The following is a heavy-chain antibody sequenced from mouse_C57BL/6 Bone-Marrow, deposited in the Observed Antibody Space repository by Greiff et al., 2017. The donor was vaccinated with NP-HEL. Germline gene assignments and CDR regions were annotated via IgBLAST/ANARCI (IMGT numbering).Heavy chain of an antibody. CDR2: ISSGSSTI. CDR1: GFTFSDYG. V-gene: IGHV5-17*01. Sequence: DVMLVESGGGLVKPGGSLKLSCAASGFTFSDYGMHWVRQAPEKGLEWVAYISSGSSTIYYADTVKGRFTISRDNAKNTLFLQMTSLRSEDTAMYYCARRTYYGNYYAMDYWGQGTSVTVSS. J-gene: IGHJ4*01. D-gene: IGHD2-10*01. CDR3: ARRTYYGNYYAMDY.